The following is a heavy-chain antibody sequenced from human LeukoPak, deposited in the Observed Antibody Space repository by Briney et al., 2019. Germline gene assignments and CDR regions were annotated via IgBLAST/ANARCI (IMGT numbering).Heavy chain of an antibody. D-gene: IGHD6-13*01. V-gene: IGHV1-18*04. Sequence: ASVKVSCKASGYTFTSYGISWVRQAPGQGLEWMGWISAYNGNTNYAQKLQGRVTMTTDTSTSTAYMELRSLRSDDTAVYYCARVTAAGREEYYFDYWDQGTLVTVSS. CDR1: GYTFTSYG. J-gene: IGHJ4*02. CDR2: ISAYNGNT. CDR3: ARVTAAGREEYYFDY.